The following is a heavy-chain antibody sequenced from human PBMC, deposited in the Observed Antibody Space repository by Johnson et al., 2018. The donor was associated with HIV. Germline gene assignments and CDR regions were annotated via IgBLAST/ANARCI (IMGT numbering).Heavy chain of an antibody. CDR2: IFGGDTT. J-gene: IGHJ3*02. CDR3: ARTVGVGATFDAFDI. Sequence: VQLVESGGGLVQPGGSLRLSCAASGFTVGSDYMSWVRQAPGKGLEWVSGIFGGDTTYYADSVKGRFTISRDNSKNSLYLQMNSVRAEDTALYYCARTVGVGATFDAFDIWGQGTMVTVSS. V-gene: IGHV3-53*01. D-gene: IGHD1-26*01. CDR1: GFTVGSDY.